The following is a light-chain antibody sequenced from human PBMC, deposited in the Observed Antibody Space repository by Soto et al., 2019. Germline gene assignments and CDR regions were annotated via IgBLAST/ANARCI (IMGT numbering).Light chain of an antibody. Sequence: EIVMTQSPATLSVSPGERAILSCRASETISSELAWYQHKPVQAPRLLIYAAPIGATGIPARFSGSGSETEFTLIINSLLSEDFAIYYCQQYDRWPLAFGGGTKVDIK. CDR1: ETISSE. V-gene: IGKV3-15*01. CDR2: AAP. CDR3: QQYDRWPLA. J-gene: IGKJ4*01.